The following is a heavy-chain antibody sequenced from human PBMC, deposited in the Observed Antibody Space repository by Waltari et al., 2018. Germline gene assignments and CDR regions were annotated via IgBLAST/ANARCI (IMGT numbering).Heavy chain of an antibody. Sequence: QVQLQQWGAGLLKPSETLSLTCAVYGGSFSGYYWSWIRQPPGKGLEWIGEINHSGSTNYNPCLRSRVTISVDTSKSQFSLKLSSVTAADTAVYYCARPGGGNTFSESIFDYWGQGTLVTVSS. CDR1: GGSFSGYY. CDR2: INHSGST. J-gene: IGHJ4*02. V-gene: IGHV4-34*01. D-gene: IGHD2-15*01. CDR3: ARPGGGNTFSESIFDY.